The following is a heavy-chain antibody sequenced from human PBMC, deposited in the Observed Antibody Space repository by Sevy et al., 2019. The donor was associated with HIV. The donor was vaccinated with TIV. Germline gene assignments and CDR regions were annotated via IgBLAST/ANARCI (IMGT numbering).Heavy chain of an antibody. J-gene: IGHJ4*02. CDR1: SGSIGNADYY. CDR3: ARQRLWNGYHDY. V-gene: IGHV4-30-4*01. Sequence: SEILSLTCTVSSGSIGNADYYCSWIRQPPGKGLEWIGYIYYSGRTWYNPSLKSRVTMSVDTSKNQFSLSLFSVTAADTAMYYCARQRLWNGYHDYWGQGTLVNVSS. D-gene: IGHD3-3*01. CDR2: IYYSGRT.